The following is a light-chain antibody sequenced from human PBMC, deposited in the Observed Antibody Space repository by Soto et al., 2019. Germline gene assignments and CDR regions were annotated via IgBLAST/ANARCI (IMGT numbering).Light chain of an antibody. J-gene: IGKJ2*01. V-gene: IGKV3-15*01. CDR1: QSVSSN. Sequence: EIVMTQSPATLSVSPGERATLSCRASQSVSSNLAWYQQKPGQAPRLLIYGASTRATGIPARFSGSGSGTEFTLTISRLQSEDFAVYYCQKYNKWPPYTFGQGTKLEIK. CDR3: QKYNKWPPYT. CDR2: GAS.